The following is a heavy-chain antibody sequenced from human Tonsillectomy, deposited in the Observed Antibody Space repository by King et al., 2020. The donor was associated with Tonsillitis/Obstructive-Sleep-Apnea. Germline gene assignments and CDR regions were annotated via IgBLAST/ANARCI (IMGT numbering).Heavy chain of an antibody. V-gene: IGHV4-39*01. CDR3: ARHVRDGYGTNFDY. Sequence: QLQESGPGLVKPSETLSLTCTVSGHSIRSSSYYWGWIRQPPGKGLEWIGTIYYTGSTYYNPSLKSRVTISLDTSKNQFSLKLSSVTAADTAVYYCARHVRDGYGTNFDYWGQGTLVTVSS. CDR1: GHSIRSSSYY. J-gene: IGHJ4*02. CDR2: IYYTGST. D-gene: IGHD5-24*01.